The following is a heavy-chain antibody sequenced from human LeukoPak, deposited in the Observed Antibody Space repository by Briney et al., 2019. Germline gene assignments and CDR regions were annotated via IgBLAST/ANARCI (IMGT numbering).Heavy chain of an antibody. CDR1: GDSVSNNNYF. V-gene: IGHV4-39*01. J-gene: IGHJ5*02. D-gene: IGHD2-15*01. CDR2: TYYRRAT. Sequence: SETLSLTCTVSGDSVSNNNYFWGWIRQPPGKGLEWIGSTYYRRATYYNPSVESRVTISADTSKNQLSLKLSSVTAADTAVYYCARHAPGDIVVQIPAPTRWFDPWGQGTLVTVSS. CDR3: ARHAPGDIVVQIPAPTRWFDP.